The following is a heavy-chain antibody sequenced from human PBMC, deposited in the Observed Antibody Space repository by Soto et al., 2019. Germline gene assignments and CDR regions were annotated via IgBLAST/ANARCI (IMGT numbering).Heavy chain of an antibody. CDR1: AFSLSTGGVG. CDR3: IQSRCGGDCLQSYASYYYYGMDV. Sequence: SGPTLVNPTPTLTLTCTFSAFSLSTGGVGVGWIRQPPGKALEWLALIYWDDDKRYSPSLRSRLTITKDTSKNQVVLTMTNMDPVDTATYYCIQSRCGGDCLQSYASYYYYGMDVWGQGATVTVSS. J-gene: IGHJ6*02. CDR2: IYWDDDK. V-gene: IGHV2-5*02. D-gene: IGHD2-21*02.